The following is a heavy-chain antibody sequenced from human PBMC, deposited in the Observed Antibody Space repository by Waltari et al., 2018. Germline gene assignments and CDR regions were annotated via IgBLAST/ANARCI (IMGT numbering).Heavy chain of an antibody. CDR1: GGSISSSSYY. J-gene: IGHJ3*02. V-gene: IGHV4-39*07. D-gene: IGHD1-7*01. CDR3: ARGSAYNWNYVGRLGAFDI. CDR2: IYYRGST. Sequence: QLQLQESGPGLVKPSETLSLTCTVSGGSISSSSYYWGWIRQPPGKGLEWIGSIYYRGSTYYNPSLKSRVTISVDTSKNQFSLKLSSVTAADTAVYYCARGSAYNWNYVGRLGAFDIWGQGTMVTVSS.